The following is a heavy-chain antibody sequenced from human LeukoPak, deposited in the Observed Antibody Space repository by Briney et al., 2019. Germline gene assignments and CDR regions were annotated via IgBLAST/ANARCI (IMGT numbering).Heavy chain of an antibody. J-gene: IGHJ4*02. CDR1: SASVSSDRFY. V-gene: IGHV4-61*02. D-gene: IGHD3-16*01. CDR3: ARVPDWTYVPDY. CDR2: IKSSNT. Sequence: SETLSLTCTVSSASVSSDRFYWTWVRQPAGKGLEWIGRIKSSNTNYNPSLKSRVSISLDTSTNEFSLKLSSLTAADTAVYYCARVPDWTYVPDYWGQGTLVTVSS.